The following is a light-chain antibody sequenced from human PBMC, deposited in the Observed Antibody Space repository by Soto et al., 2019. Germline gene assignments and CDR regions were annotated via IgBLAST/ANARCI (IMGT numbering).Light chain of an antibody. Sequence: QSPSSLSASVGDRVTITCRASQSISSYLNWYQQKPGKAPKLLIYAASSLQSGVPSRFSGSGSGTDFTLTISSLQPEDFATYYCQQSYSTPITFGQGTRLEIK. CDR1: QSISSY. CDR2: AAS. J-gene: IGKJ5*01. V-gene: IGKV1-39*01. CDR3: QQSYSTPIT.